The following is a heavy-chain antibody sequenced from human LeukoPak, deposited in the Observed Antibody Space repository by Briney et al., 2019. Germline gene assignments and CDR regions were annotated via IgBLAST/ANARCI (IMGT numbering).Heavy chain of an antibody. CDR1: GFRFSDYW. D-gene: IGHD3-10*01. CDR2: INEDGREY. J-gene: IGHJ4*02. CDR3: ARGGDPGSIDY. V-gene: IGHV3-7*01. Sequence: GGSLRPSCEVSGFRFSDYWMGWVRQAPGKGLEWVANINEDGREYYYVDSVKGRITISRHNAKNSLYLQMTSLRADDTAVYYCARGGDPGSIDYWGQGTLVTVSS.